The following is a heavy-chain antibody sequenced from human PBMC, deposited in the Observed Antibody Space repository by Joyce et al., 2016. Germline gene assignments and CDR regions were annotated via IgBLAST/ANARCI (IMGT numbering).Heavy chain of an antibody. Sequence: QVQLQESGPGLVKPSQTLSLTCTVSGCSISSGGYYWRGIRQHPGKGLEYIGYMYYRGTTYYNPSLKSRVTITMETSKNLFSMKLSSVTAADTAIYYCARDDYGSGFYDYWGQGTLVTVSS. V-gene: IGHV4-31*03. J-gene: IGHJ4*02. CDR3: ARDDYGSGFYDY. D-gene: IGHD3-10*01. CDR1: GCSISSGGYY. CDR2: MYYRGTT.